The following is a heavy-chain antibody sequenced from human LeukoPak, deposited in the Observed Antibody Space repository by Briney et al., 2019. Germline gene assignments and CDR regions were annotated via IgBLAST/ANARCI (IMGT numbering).Heavy chain of an antibody. CDR3: ARGAISMDV. CDR2: INHSGST. D-gene: IGHD3-9*01. CDR1: GGSFSGYY. Sequence: PSETLSLTCAVYGGSFSGYYWSWIRQPPGKGLEWIGEINHSGSTNYNPSLKSRVTISVDTSKNQVSLRLTSVTAADTAVYYCARGAISMDVWGRGTTVTISS. J-gene: IGHJ6*03. V-gene: IGHV4-34*01.